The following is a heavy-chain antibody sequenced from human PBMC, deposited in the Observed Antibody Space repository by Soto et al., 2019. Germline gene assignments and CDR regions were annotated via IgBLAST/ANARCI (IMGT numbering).Heavy chain of an antibody. CDR2: IIPILGRT. V-gene: IGHV1-69*08. CDR3: ATDGGSCTGGSCN. D-gene: IGHD2-15*01. Sequence: QVQLVQSGAEVREPGSSVKVSCKPSGGTFTNYSISWVRQAPGQGLEWMGRIIPILGRTNYAQRFQGRVSITADTFASTVYVEVCSLRFDDTAVYYCATDGGSCTGGSCNWGQGTLVTVSS. J-gene: IGHJ4*02. CDR1: GGTFTNYS.